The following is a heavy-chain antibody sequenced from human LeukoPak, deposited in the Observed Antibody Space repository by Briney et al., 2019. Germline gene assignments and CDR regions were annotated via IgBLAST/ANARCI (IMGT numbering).Heavy chain of an antibody. Sequence: SGTLSLTCTVSGGSISSHYWSWIRQPPGKGLEWIGYIYYSGSTNYNPSLKSRVTISVDTSKNQFSLKLSSVTAADTAVYYCAGMVRGADNWGQGTLVTVSS. V-gene: IGHV4-59*11. CDR1: GGSISSHY. CDR2: IYYSGST. J-gene: IGHJ4*02. CDR3: AGMVRGADN. D-gene: IGHD3-10*01.